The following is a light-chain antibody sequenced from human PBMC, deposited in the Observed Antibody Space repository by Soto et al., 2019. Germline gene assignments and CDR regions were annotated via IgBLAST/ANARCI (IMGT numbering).Light chain of an antibody. J-gene: IGKJ2*01. V-gene: IGKV3-20*01. CDR1: QNVDSTY. CDR2: GST. CDR3: HQYGGSSRYS. Sequence: DIVLTQSPGTLSLSPGERATLSCRASQNVDSTYLAWYQQKPGQAPRLVIYGSTRRAPGVPDRFSGSGSGIDFTLPSSTPALEVFAVYFGHQYGGSSRYSLGPGTMVFIK.